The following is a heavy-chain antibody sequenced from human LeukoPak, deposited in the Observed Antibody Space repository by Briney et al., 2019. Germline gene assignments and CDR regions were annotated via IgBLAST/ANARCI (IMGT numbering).Heavy chain of an antibody. J-gene: IGHJ4*02. V-gene: IGHV4-30-2*01. CDR1: GGSISSGGYS. CDR3: ARGVLDY. Sequence: SETLSLTCAVSGGSISSGGYSWSWIRQPPGKGLEWIGYIYHSGSTYYNPSLKSRVTISVDRSKNQFSLKLSSVTAADTAVYYCARGVLDYWGQGTLVTVSS. CDR2: IYHSGST.